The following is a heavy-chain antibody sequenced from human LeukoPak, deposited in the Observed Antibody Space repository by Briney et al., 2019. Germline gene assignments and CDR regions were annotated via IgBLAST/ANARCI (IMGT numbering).Heavy chain of an antibody. V-gene: IGHV4-39*07. J-gene: IGHJ4*02. D-gene: IGHD3-10*01. CDR1: GGSISSSTYS. CDR3: ARGRLGGSGSYYNVLDY. CDR2: IYYTGST. Sequence: SETLSLTCTVSGGSISSSTYSWGCIRQPPGKGLEWIGSIYYTGSTYYNPSLKSRVTISVDTSRNQFSLKLSSVTAADTAVYYCARGRLGGSGSYYNVLDYWGQGTLVTVSS.